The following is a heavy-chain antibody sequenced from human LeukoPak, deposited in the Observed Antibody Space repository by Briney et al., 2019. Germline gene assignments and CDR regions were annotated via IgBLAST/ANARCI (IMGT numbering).Heavy chain of an antibody. CDR3: ARNGHFDY. Sequence: PSETLSLTCTVSGGSISSGDYYWSWIRQPPGKGLEWIGYIYYTGSTDYNPSLKSRVTISVDTYKNQFSLKVRSVTAADTAVYYCARNGHFDYWGQGTLVTVSS. CDR1: GGSISSGDYY. CDR2: IYYTGST. V-gene: IGHV4-30-4*01. J-gene: IGHJ4*02.